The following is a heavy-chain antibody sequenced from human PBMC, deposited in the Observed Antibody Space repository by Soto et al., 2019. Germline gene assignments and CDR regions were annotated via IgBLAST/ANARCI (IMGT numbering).Heavy chain of an antibody. D-gene: IGHD3-16*02. Sequence: SGPTLVNPTDTLTLTCTVSGFSLSNARMGVSWIRQPPGKALEWLAHIFSNDEKSYSTSLKSRLTISKDTSKSQVVLTMTNMDPVDTATYYCARIAYVWGSYRPFDYWGQGTLVTVSS. V-gene: IGHV2-26*01. CDR3: ARIAYVWGSYRPFDY. J-gene: IGHJ4*02. CDR2: IFSNDEK. CDR1: GFSLSNARMG.